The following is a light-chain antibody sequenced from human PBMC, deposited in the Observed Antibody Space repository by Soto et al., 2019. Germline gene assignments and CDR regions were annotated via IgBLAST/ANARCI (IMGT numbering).Light chain of an antibody. CDR2: AAS. Sequence: DIPMTQSPSSLSASVGDRVTLTCRASQSISTYLNWYQHKPGKAPKLLIYAASSLQSAVPSRFSASGSGTDFTLTISSLRPEDFATYYCQQSYSSPWTFGQGTKVEVK. CDR1: QSISTY. J-gene: IGKJ1*01. V-gene: IGKV1-39*01. CDR3: QQSYSSPWT.